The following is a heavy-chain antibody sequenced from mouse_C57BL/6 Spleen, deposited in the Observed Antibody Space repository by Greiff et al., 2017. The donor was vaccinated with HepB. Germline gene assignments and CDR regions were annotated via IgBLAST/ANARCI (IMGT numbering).Heavy chain of an antibody. V-gene: IGHV1-59*01. CDR1: GYTFTSYW. Sequence: QVQLQQPGAELVRPGTSVKLSCKASGYTFTSYWMHWVKQRPGQGLEWIGVIDPSDSYTNYNQKFKGKATLTVDTSSSTAYMQLSSLTSEDSAVYYCARVTVCYFDYWGQGTTLTVSS. CDR2: IDPSDSYT. D-gene: IGHD1-1*01. J-gene: IGHJ2*01. CDR3: ARVTVCYFDY.